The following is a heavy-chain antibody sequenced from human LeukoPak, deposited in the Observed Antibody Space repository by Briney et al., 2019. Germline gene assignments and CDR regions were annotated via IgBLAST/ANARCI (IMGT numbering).Heavy chain of an antibody. CDR2: INHSGST. Sequence: SETLSLTCAVYGGSFSGYYWSWIRQPPGKGLEWIGEINHSGSTNYNPSLKSRVTISVDTSKNQFSLKLSSVTAADTAVYYCAGNTVTTSRWGQGTLVTVPS. CDR3: AGNTVTTSR. CDR1: GGSFSGYY. J-gene: IGHJ4*02. D-gene: IGHD4-17*01. V-gene: IGHV4-34*01.